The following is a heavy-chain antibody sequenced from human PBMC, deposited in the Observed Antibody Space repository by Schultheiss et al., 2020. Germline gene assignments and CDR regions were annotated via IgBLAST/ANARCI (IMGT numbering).Heavy chain of an antibody. D-gene: IGHD6-13*01. CDR3: ARGSIAAAGTEFDP. Sequence: SETLSLTCAVSGGSISSSNWWSWVRQPPGKGLEWIGEIYHSGSTNYNPSLKSRVTISVDTSKNQFSLKLSSVTAADTAVYYCARGSIAAAGTEFDPWGQGTLVTVYS. V-gene: IGHV4-4*02. CDR1: GGSISSSNW. CDR2: IYHSGST. J-gene: IGHJ5*02.